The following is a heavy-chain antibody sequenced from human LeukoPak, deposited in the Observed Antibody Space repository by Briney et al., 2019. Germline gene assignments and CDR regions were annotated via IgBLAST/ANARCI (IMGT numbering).Heavy chain of an antibody. D-gene: IGHD7-27*01. J-gene: IGHJ4*02. V-gene: IGHV4-59*02. CDR2: IYYTGST. CDR1: GGSVSDYY. Sequence: SETLSLTCTISGGSVSDYYWSWIRQSPGKGLEWIGYIYYTGSTSYNPSLKSRVTISADTSKNEFSLKLNSVTAADTAVYYCASRKLGNDYWGQGTLVTASS. CDR3: ASRKLGNDY.